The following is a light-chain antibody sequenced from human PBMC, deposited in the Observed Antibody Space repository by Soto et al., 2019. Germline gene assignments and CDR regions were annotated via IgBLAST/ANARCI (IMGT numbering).Light chain of an antibody. Sequence: EIVLTQSPGTLSLSPGERATLSCRASQSVSSIYLAWYQQKPGQAPRLLIYGASSRPTGIPDRFSGSGSGRDFTLTISRLEPEDFAVYYCQQYGSSALTFGRGSKVEIK. V-gene: IGKV3-20*01. CDR2: GAS. J-gene: IGKJ4*01. CDR3: QQYGSSALT. CDR1: QSVSSIY.